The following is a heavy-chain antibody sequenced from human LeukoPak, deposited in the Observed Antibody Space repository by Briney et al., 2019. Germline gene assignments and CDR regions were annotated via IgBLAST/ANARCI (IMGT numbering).Heavy chain of an antibody. J-gene: IGHJ4*02. Sequence: PGGSLILSCDASGFPFSTSGMHWVRRAPRKGLDWISYISTGSSIIHYADSVQGRFTISRDDGKNSLYLQMNSLRVEDTAVFHCVTDWPVWWGQGILVTVSS. CDR3: VTDWPVW. V-gene: IGHV3-48*01. CDR1: GFPFSTSG. D-gene: IGHD3-16*01. CDR2: ISTGSSII.